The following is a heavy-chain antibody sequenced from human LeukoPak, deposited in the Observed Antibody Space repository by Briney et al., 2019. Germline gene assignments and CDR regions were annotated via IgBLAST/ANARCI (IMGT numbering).Heavy chain of an antibody. CDR3: ARARDSLFVDTAGSTAGNAFDV. V-gene: IGHV3-30*01. CDR2: ISSDGSVK. Sequence: GRSLRLSCAASGFTFSSYAMHWVRQAPGKGLEWVAFISSDGSVKYYADSVKGRFTISRDNSKNTLFLQMNILRTAVYYCARARDSLFVDTAGSTAGNAFDVWGQGTMVTVSS. J-gene: IGHJ3*01. D-gene: IGHD3-10*01. CDR1: GFTFSSYA.